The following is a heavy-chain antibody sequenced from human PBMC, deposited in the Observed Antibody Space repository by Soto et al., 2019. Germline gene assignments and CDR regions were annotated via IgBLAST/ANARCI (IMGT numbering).Heavy chain of an antibody. CDR1: GFTVSSNY. CDR2: IYSGGST. V-gene: IGHV3-53*04. J-gene: IGHJ4*02. CDR3: ARGGGYSSGWYDY. Sequence: EVQLVESGGGLVQPGGSLRLSCAASGFTVSSNYMSWVRQAPGKGLEWVSVIYSGGSTYYADSVKGRFTISRHNSKNTLYLQMNSLRAEDTAVYYCARGGGYSSGWYDYWGQGTLVTVSS. D-gene: IGHD6-19*01.